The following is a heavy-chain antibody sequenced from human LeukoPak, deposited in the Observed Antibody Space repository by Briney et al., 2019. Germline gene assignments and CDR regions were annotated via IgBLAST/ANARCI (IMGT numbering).Heavy chain of an antibody. D-gene: IGHD4-23*01. CDR2: ISYDGYYK. CDR1: GFTFRTYT. Sequence: PGRSLRLSCAASGFTFRTYTMHWVRQAPGKGLERVASISYDGYYKYYAESVKGPFIISRDNSKNTLYLQINSLRADDTAVYYCASAGAVTDSFVHWGEGTLVIVYS. V-gene: IGHV3-30-3*01. CDR3: ASAGAVTDSFVH. J-gene: IGHJ5*02.